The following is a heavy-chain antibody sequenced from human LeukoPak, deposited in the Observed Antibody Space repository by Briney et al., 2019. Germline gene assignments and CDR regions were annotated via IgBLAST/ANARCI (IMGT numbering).Heavy chain of an antibody. CDR3: AHRGRGVAGTSFDC. Sequence: SGATLVNPTQTLTLTCTFSGFSLSTSGGGVGWIRQPPGKALEWLALIYWDDDKRYSPSLKSRLTITKDTTKHQAVLTMTNMDPVDTATYFCAHRGRGVAGTSFDCWGQGTLVTVSS. J-gene: IGHJ4*02. D-gene: IGHD6-19*01. V-gene: IGHV2-5*02. CDR2: IYWDDDK. CDR1: GFSLSTSGGG.